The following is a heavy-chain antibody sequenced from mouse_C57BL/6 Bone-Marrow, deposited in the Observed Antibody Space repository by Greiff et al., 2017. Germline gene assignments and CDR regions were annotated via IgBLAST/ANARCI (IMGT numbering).Heavy chain of an antibody. D-gene: IGHD1-1*01. V-gene: IGHV1-81*01. CDR3: ASYGSSPFWYFDV. Sequence: QVQLQQSGAELARPGASVKLSCKASGYTFTSYGISWVKQRTGQGLEGIGEIYPRSGNTYYNEKFKGKATLTADKSSSTAYMELRSLTSEDSAVYFCASYGSSPFWYFDVWGTGTTVTVSS. CDR2: IYPRSGNT. J-gene: IGHJ1*03. CDR1: GYTFTSYG.